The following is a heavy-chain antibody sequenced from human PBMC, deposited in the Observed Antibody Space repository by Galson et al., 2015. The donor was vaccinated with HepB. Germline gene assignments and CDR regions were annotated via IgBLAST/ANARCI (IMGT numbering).Heavy chain of an antibody. CDR2: ITSSSSTI. V-gene: IGHV3-48*01. Sequence: SLRLSCAASGFTFSSYSMNWVRQAPGKGLEWVSYITSSSSTIYYADSVKGRFTISRDNAKNSLYLQMNSLRVEDTAAYYCARLPRSNPGGVWGKGTTVTVSS. D-gene: IGHD4-11*01. J-gene: IGHJ6*04. CDR1: GFTFSSYS. CDR3: ARLPRSNPGGV.